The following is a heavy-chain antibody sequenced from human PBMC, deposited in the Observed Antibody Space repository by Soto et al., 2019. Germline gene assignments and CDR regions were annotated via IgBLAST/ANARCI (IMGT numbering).Heavy chain of an antibody. CDR2: INHSGST. CDR1: GGSFSGYY. Sequence: SDNLSLTCAVYGGSFSGYYWSWIRQPPGKGLEWIGEINHSGSTNYNPSLKSRVTISVDTSKNQFSLKLSSVTAADTAVYYCATRMITFGGVIAYFDYWGQGTRVTVSS. J-gene: IGHJ4*02. V-gene: IGHV4-34*01. D-gene: IGHD3-16*02. CDR3: ATRMITFGGVIAYFDY.